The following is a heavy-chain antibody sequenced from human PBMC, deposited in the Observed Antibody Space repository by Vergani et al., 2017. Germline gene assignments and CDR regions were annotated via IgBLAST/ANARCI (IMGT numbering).Heavy chain of an antibody. V-gene: IGHV4-38-2*02. D-gene: IGHD3-10*01. CDR2: LHHTGMT. Sequence: QVQLQESGPGLVKPSETLSLTCTVSNYSISRGYFWGWIRRPPGKGLEWIACLHHTGMTYNTPSLQSRVTISVDTSKNLISLELNSVTPADTALYYCARHGGSCNFYHLFYSWGQGTLVTVSS. CDR1: NYSISRGYF. J-gene: IGHJ4*02. CDR3: ARHGGSCNFYHLFYS.